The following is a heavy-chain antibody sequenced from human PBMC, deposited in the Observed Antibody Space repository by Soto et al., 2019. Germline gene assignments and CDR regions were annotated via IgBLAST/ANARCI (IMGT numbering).Heavy chain of an antibody. J-gene: IGHJ4*02. Sequence: GVLRLCCAGSGVIFSSSTMTWVRQGPGKGLEWVSSISSSSSYIYFADSLKGRFTISRDNAKNSLYLQMNSVRAEDTAVYYCARDIGEMAAVWGQGTQVTVSS. CDR2: ISSSSSYI. D-gene: IGHD3-10*01. V-gene: IGHV3-21*06. CDR1: GVIFSSST. CDR3: ARDIGEMAAV.